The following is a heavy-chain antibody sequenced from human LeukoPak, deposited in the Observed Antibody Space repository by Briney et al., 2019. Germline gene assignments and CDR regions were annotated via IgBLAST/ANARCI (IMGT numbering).Heavy chain of an antibody. D-gene: IGHD3-22*01. CDR1: GFTFSSYN. Sequence: GGSLRLSCAASGFTFSSYNMNWVRQAPGKGLEWVSSIDISSSFIFYADSVRGRFTISRDNAKNSIYLQMNSLRGEDAAVYYCATRGIYYDSSGYSYWGQGTLVTVSS. V-gene: IGHV3-21*01. J-gene: IGHJ4*02. CDR2: IDISSSFI. CDR3: ATRGIYYDSSGYSY.